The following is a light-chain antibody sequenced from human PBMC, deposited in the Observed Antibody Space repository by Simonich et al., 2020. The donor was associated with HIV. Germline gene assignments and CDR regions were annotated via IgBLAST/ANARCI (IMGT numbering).Light chain of an antibody. CDR1: QSVSSN. Sequence: EIVMTQSPATLSVSPGERATRSCRASQSVSSNLAGYQNKPGQAPRLPISGASSRAPGNPDRFSGSGSGTDFTLTISRLEPEDFAVYYCQQYGSSPETFGQGTKVEIK. J-gene: IGKJ1*01. V-gene: IGKV3-20*01. CDR2: GAS. CDR3: QQYGSSPET.